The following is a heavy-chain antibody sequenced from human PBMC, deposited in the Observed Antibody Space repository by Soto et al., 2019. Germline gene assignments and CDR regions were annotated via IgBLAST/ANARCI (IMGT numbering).Heavy chain of an antibody. J-gene: IGHJ4*02. CDR2: ISSTTNYI. CDR3: ARESEDLTSNFDY. V-gene: IGHV3-21*01. Sequence: GSLRLSCAASCFTFTRYSMNWVRQAPGKGLEWVSSISSTTNYIYYADSMKGRFTVSRDNAKNSVYLEMNSLSAEDTAVYYCARESEDLTSNFDYWGQGTLVTVSS. CDR1: CFTFTRYS.